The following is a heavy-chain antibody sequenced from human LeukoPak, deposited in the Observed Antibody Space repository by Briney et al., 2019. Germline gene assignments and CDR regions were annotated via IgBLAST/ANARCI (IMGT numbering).Heavy chain of an antibody. CDR3: ARAYYCSSTSCPYYFDY. CDR1: GGSISSYY. V-gene: IGHV4-59*01. D-gene: IGHD2-2*01. Sequence: NPSETLSLTCTVSGGSISSYYWSWIRQPPGKGLEWIGYIYYSGGTNYNPSLKSRVTISVDTSKNQFSLKLSSVTAADTAVYYCARAYYCSSTSCPYYFDYWGQGTLVTVSS. J-gene: IGHJ4*02. CDR2: IYYSGGT.